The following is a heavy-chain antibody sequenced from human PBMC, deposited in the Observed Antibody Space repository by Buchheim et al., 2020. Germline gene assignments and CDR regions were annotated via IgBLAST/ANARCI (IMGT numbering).Heavy chain of an antibody. CDR2: MNPNSGNT. V-gene: IGHV1-8*01. CDR1: GYTFTSYD. CDR3: ARGQGDAWWLRFQFLSDYYYYGMDV. J-gene: IGHJ6*02. Sequence: QVQLVQSGAEVKKPGASVKVSCKASGYTFTSYDINWVRQATGQGLEWMGWMNPNSGNTGYAQKFQGRVTMTRNTSISTDYMELSSLRSEDTAVYYCARGQGDAWWLRFQFLSDYYYYGMDVWGQGTT. D-gene: IGHD5-12*01.